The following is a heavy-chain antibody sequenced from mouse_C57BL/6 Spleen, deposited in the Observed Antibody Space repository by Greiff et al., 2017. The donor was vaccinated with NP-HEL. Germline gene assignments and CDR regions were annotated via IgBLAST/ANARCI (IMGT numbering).Heavy chain of an antibody. CDR2: ISNGGGST. Sequence: EVKLMESGGGLVQPGGSLKLSCAASGFTFSDYYMYWVRQTPEKRLEWVAYISNGGGSTYYPDTVKGRFTISRDNAKNTLYLQMSRLKSEDTAMYYCARLTGTYFDYWGQGTTLTVSS. J-gene: IGHJ2*01. D-gene: IGHD4-1*01. CDR3: ARLTGTYFDY. V-gene: IGHV5-12*01. CDR1: GFTFSDYY.